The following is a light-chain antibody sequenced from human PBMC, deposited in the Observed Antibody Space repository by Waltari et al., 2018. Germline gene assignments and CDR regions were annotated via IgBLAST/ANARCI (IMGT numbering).Light chain of an antibody. J-gene: IGKJ4*01. V-gene: IGKV3-15*01. Sequence: EVVLTQSPATLSLSPGERATLPCRAGQSVSVNLAWYQQRPGQAPRLLIYSASTRATGIPARFSGSGSGTEFTLTISSLESEDFAVYYCQQSHNWPPLTFGGGTKVRSN. CDR2: SAS. CDR1: QSVSVN. CDR3: QQSHNWPPLT.